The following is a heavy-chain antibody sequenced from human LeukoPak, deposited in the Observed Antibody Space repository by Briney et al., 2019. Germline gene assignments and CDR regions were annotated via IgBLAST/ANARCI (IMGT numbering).Heavy chain of an antibody. CDR2: IYYSGST. Sequence: SETLPLTCTVSGGSVSSGSYYWSWIRQPPGKGLEWIGYIYYSGSTNYNPSLKSRVTISVDTSKNQFSLKLSSVTAADTAVYYCAREYGPAAMFDYWGQGTLVTVSS. V-gene: IGHV4-61*01. D-gene: IGHD2-2*01. CDR1: GGSVSSGSYY. CDR3: AREYGPAAMFDY. J-gene: IGHJ4*02.